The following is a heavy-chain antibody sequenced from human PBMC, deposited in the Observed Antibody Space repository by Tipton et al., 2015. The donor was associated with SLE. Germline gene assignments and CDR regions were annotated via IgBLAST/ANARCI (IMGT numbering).Heavy chain of an antibody. V-gene: IGHV4-39*07. J-gene: IGHJ4*02. D-gene: IGHD5-12*01. Sequence: TLSLTCIVSGGSISSSSFYWGWIRQPPGKGLEWIGSFYYGKSTFYNPSLKSRVTISVDTSTNRLSLQLSSVTAADTALYYCARLISAYDCNFDYWGQGTLVTVSS. CDR2: FYYGKST. CDR3: ARLISAYDCNFDY. CDR1: GGSISSSSFY.